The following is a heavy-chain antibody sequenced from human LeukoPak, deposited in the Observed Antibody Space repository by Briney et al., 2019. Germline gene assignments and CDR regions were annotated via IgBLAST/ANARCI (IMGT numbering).Heavy chain of an antibody. Sequence: PGRSLRLSCAASGFTFSSYAMHWVRQAPGKGLERVAVISYDGSNKYYADSVKGRFTISRDNSKNTLYLQMNSLRAEDTAVYYCARGAYSGSYYTDYWGQGTLVTVSS. D-gene: IGHD1-26*01. V-gene: IGHV3-30-3*01. CDR3: ARGAYSGSYYTDY. CDR2: ISYDGSNK. CDR1: GFTFSSYA. J-gene: IGHJ4*02.